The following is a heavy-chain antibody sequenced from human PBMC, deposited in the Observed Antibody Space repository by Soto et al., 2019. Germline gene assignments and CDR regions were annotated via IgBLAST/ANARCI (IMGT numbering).Heavy chain of an antibody. D-gene: IGHD4-4*01. J-gene: IGHJ6*02. Sequence: DVQVLESGGGLVQPGGSLRLSCAASGFRFSTYDMSWVRQAPGKGLEWVSVMSGSGSGTYYADSVKGRFTISRDNSKNTLYLQMNSLRAEDTAVYYCVRQAKLTTVTANVGYYYGLDVWGQGTTVTVSS. CDR2: MSGSGSGT. CDR1: GFRFSTYD. CDR3: VRQAKLTTVTANVGYYYGLDV. V-gene: IGHV3-23*01.